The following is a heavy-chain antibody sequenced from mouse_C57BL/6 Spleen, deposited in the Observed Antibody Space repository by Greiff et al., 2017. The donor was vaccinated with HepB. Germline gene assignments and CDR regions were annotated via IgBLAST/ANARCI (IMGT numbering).Heavy chain of an antibody. V-gene: IGHV1-55*01. CDR3: ARSYYGNYLPAWFAY. CDR1: GYTFTSYW. CDR2: IYPGSGST. J-gene: IGHJ3*01. D-gene: IGHD2-1*01. Sequence: QVHVKQPGAELVKPGASVKMSCKASGYTFTSYWITWVKQRPGQGLEWIGDIYPGSGSTNYNEKFKSKATLTVDTSSSTAYMQLSSLTSEDSAVYYCARSYYGNYLPAWFAYWGQGTLVTVSA.